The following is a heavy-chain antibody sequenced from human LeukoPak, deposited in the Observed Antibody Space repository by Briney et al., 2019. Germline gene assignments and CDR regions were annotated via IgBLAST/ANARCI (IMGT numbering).Heavy chain of an antibody. CDR1: GGTFSSYA. J-gene: IGHJ4*02. CDR3: ARGYSSGWYFY. V-gene: IGHV1-69*13. D-gene: IGHD6-19*01. CDR2: IIPIFGTA. Sequence: ASVTVSCTASGGTFSSYAISWVRQAPGQGLEWMGGIIPIFGTANYAQKFQGRVTITADESTSTAYMELSSLRSEDTAVYYCARGYSSGWYFYWGQGTLVTVSS.